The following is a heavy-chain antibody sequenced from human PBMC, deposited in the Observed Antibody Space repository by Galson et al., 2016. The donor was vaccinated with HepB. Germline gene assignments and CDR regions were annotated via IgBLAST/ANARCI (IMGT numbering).Heavy chain of an antibody. J-gene: IGHJ4*02. D-gene: IGHD3-22*01. V-gene: IGHV4-4*02. CDR3: ARLVLYDTSGSYY. Sequence: TLSLTCAVSGGSLSSSNWWSWVRQPPGKRLEWVGEIYHSGSTNYNPSLESRVTISVDKSKNQVSLNLRSVTAEDTAVYYCARLVLYDTSGSYYWGQGTLVTVSS. CDR1: GGSLSSSNW. CDR2: IYHSGST.